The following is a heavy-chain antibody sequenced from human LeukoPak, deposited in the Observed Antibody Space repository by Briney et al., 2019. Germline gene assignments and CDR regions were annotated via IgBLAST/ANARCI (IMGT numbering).Heavy chain of an antibody. Sequence: PSETLSLTCTVSGDSISSGGYSWTWIRHRAGKGLEWIGYSYNSGSTYYKPSLRSRVSISVDTSKSQFSLKVRSVTAADTAVYYCARMRKMAFDYWGQGIPVTVSS. D-gene: IGHD5-24*01. CDR1: GDSISSGGYS. J-gene: IGHJ4*02. CDR3: ARMRKMAFDY. CDR2: SYNSGST. V-gene: IGHV4-31*03.